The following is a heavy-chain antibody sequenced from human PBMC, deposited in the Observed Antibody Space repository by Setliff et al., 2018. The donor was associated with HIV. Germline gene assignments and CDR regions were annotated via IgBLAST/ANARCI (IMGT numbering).Heavy chain of an antibody. D-gene: IGHD7-27*01. Sequence: SETLSLTCAVSGYSISSGYYWGWIRQPAGKGLEWIGRAYTGGSTNYNPSLKSRVSMSVDTSKNQFYLHLSSVTAADTAVYYCARVSPLTHYYYMDMWGKGTTVTVSS. CDR3: ARVSPLTHYYYMDM. V-gene: IGHV4-38-2*01. CDR1: GYSISSGYY. CDR2: AYTGGST. J-gene: IGHJ6*03.